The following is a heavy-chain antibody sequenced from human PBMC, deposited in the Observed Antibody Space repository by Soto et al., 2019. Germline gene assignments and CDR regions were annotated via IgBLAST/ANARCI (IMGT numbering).Heavy chain of an antibody. V-gene: IGHV4-59*01. J-gene: IGHJ3*02. Sequence: PSETLSLTCTVSGGSISSYYWSWIRQPPGKGLEWIGYMHYTGFSHYNPSHKSRPTISVDTSKNQFSLKLTSVTVADTAVYYCARSRDAFDIWGQGTMVTVSS. CDR1: GGSISSYY. CDR3: ARSRDAFDI. CDR2: MHYTGFS.